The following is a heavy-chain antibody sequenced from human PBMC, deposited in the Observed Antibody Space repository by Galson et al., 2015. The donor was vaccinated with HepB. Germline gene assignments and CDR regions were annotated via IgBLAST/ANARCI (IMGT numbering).Heavy chain of an antibody. CDR2: IDWNDDK. D-gene: IGHD2-8*01. CDR1: GFSLTTGAMC. Sequence: PALVKPTQTLTLTCTFSGFSLTTGAMCVSWIRQPPGKALEWLTLIDWNDDKYYNTSLKTRLTISKDTSKNQVVLTMTNMDPVDTATYFCARVSGVCSSNYSDYWGQGTLVTVSS. V-gene: IGHV2-70*01. CDR3: ARVSGVCSSNYSDY. J-gene: IGHJ4*02.